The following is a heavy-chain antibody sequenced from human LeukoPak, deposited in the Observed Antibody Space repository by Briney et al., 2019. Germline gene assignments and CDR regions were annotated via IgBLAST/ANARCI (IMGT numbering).Heavy chain of an antibody. J-gene: IGHJ6*02. D-gene: IGHD6-13*01. CDR1: GGSISSYY. Sequence: SETLSLTCTVSGGSISSYYWSWIRQPPGKGLEWIWYICCSGSTNYNPSIKSRVTISVDTSKTQFSLKLSSVTAADPAVYYCARAQQLPYYGMDVWGQGTTVTVSS. CDR3: ARAQQLPYYGMDV. CDR2: ICCSGST. V-gene: IGHV4-59*01.